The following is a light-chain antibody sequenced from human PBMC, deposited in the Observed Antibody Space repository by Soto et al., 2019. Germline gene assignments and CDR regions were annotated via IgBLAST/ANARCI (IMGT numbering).Light chain of an antibody. V-gene: IGKV1D-16*02. Sequence: DVQMTQSPSSLSASVGDRVTITCRARQDINSYLAWYQQKPGNAPKSLIYGASSLQTGVPSRFSGSESGTYFTLTISNLQPEDSATYSCQQYNIYPLTFGGGTKVEIK. J-gene: IGKJ4*01. CDR1: QDINSY. CDR2: GAS. CDR3: QQYNIYPLT.